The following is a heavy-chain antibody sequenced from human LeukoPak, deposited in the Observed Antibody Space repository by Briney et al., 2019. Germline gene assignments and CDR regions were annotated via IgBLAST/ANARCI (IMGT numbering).Heavy chain of an antibody. D-gene: IGHD3-22*01. CDR1: GGSISSSYSY. V-gene: IGHV4-39*07. J-gene: IGHJ5*02. CDR3: ARGGGYYSSDDWFDP. CDR2: IYYSGST. Sequence: SETLSLTCTVSGGSISSSYSYWGWIRQPPGKGLEWIGNIYYSGSTYYNPSLKSRVTISVDTSKNHFSLKLNSVTAADTAVYYCARGGGYYSSDDWFDPWGQGTLVTVSS.